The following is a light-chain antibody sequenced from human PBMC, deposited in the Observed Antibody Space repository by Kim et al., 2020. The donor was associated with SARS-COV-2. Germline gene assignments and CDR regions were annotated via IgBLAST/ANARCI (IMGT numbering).Light chain of an antibody. V-gene: IGKV3-20*01. Sequence: EIVLTQSPGTLSLSPGERATVSCRASQSVASNSLAWYHQRPGQAPRLLIYGSSRRTTGIPDRFSGSGSGTDFTLTISRLEPEDFAVYFWQQYSTSPGTFGQGTKLEI. J-gene: IGKJ2*01. CDR2: GSS. CDR1: QSVASNS. CDR3: QQYSTSPGT.